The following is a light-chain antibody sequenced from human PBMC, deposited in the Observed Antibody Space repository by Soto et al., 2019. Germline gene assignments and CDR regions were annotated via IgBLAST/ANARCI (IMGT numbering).Light chain of an antibody. V-gene: IGKV1-6*01. Sequence: AIQLTQSPSSLSGSVGDRVTVTGRASQGISSDLAWYQQKPGKAPKLLIYAASTLQSGVPSRFSGSGSGTDFTLTISSLQPEDFATYYCLQDYNYPRTFGQGTKVDI. CDR3: LQDYNYPRT. CDR2: AAS. J-gene: IGKJ1*01. CDR1: QGISSD.